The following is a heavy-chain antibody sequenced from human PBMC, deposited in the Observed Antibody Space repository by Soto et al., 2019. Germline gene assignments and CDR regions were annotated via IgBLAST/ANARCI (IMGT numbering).Heavy chain of an antibody. CDR1: GGSFRSYA. CDR3: AYSANHRYFFDS. J-gene: IGHJ5*01. CDR2: IIPIIGTP. D-gene: IGHD5-18*01. Sequence: QVQLVQSGAEVKKPGSSVKVSCKASGGSFRSYAVNWVRQAPGQGLECLGGIIPIIGTPNYAQKFHGRVSITADESTSTVYMDLISLTSEDTAVYYCAYSANHRYFFDSWGQGTLVTVSS. V-gene: IGHV1-69*12.